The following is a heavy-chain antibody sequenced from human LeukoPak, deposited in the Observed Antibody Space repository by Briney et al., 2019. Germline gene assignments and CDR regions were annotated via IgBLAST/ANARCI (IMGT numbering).Heavy chain of an antibody. D-gene: IGHD2-2*01. Sequence: ASVKVSCKESRYTFTSYYMHWVRQAPGQGLEWMGIINPSGGSTSYAQKFQGRVTMTRDTSTSTVYMELSSLRSEDTAVYYCARDTYCSSTSCFQPPFDYWGQGTLVTVSS. J-gene: IGHJ4*02. CDR3: ARDTYCSSTSCFQPPFDY. CDR1: RYTFTSYY. CDR2: INPSGGST. V-gene: IGHV1-46*03.